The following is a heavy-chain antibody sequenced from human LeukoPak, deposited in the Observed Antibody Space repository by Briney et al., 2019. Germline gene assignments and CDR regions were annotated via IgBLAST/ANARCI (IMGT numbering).Heavy chain of an antibody. J-gene: IGHJ4*02. CDR3: ARLVSRDSSGYAQFDW. V-gene: IGHV4-39*01. CDR2: IYFSETT. Sequence: SETLSLSCSVSGCSISSSSYYWGRIRPPPGMGLEWIVSIYFSETTYYNPSLESRVTISVDKSKNQFYLRQTSVNAADTAVYYCARLVSRDSSGYAQFDWWGQGTLVSVSS. D-gene: IGHD3-22*01. CDR1: GCSISSSSYY.